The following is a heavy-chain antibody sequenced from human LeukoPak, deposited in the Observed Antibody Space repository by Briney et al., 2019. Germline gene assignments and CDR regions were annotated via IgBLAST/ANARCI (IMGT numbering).Heavy chain of an antibody. CDR2: INPNGITT. V-gene: IGHV3-74*01. D-gene: IGHD4-17*01. J-gene: IGHJ4*02. CDR3: ARDFAGDRDY. Sequence: GGSLRLSCAASGFIFRNYWMHWVRQAPGKGLVWVARINPNGITTTYTDSVKGRFTISRDNTKNTLYLQMNSLRVEDTAVYYCARDFAGDRDYWGQGTLVTVSS. CDR1: GFIFRNYW.